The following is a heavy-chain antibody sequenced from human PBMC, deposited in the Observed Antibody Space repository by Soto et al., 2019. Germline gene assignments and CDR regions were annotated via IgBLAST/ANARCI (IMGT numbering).Heavy chain of an antibody. CDR2: INPNSGDT. V-gene: IGHV1-2*02. D-gene: IGHD6-13*01. CDR3: ATGGAIAAAGNRVYPYNAMDV. J-gene: IGHJ6*02. Sequence: ASVKVSCKASGYTFTGYYVHWVRQAPGQGLEWMGWINPNSGDTYLAQRFQGRVTMNRDTSIGTAYMELRGLTSDDTAEYYCATGGAIAAAGNRVYPYNAMDVWGQGTPVTVFS. CDR1: GYTFTGYY.